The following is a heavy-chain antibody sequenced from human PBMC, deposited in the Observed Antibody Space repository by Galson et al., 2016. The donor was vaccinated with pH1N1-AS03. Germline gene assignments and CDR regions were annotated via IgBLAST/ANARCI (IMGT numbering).Heavy chain of an antibody. Sequence: SVKVSCKASGGDFRSFAINWMRQAPGQGLEWMGGIIPSLSTPVYAQQFQGRVSITADDSTYTVFMEVNRLTSEDTAVYYCARFDGNFDVWRGRFYYGMDVWGQGTTVKVS. D-gene: IGHD3-3*01. J-gene: IGHJ6*02. V-gene: IGHV1-69*13. CDR3: ARFDGNFDVWRGRFYYGMDV. CDR1: GGDFRSFA. CDR2: IIPSLSTP.